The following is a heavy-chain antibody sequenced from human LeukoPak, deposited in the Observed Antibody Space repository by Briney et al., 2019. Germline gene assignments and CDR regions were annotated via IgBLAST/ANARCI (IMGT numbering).Heavy chain of an antibody. CDR3: AKTGLAFEYFQH. Sequence: PGGSLRLSCAASRFTFSSYAMSWVRQAPGKGLEWVSAISGSGGSTYYADSVKGRFTISRDNSKNTLYLQMNSLRAEDTAVYYCAKTGLAFEYFQHWGQGTLVTVSS. J-gene: IGHJ1*01. CDR2: ISGSGGST. V-gene: IGHV3-23*01. CDR1: RFTFSSYA. D-gene: IGHD6-19*01.